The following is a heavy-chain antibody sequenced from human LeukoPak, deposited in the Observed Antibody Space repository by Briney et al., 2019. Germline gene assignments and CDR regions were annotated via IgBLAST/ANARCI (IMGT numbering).Heavy chain of an antibody. CDR1: GGSFSGYY. Sequence: PSETLSLTCAVYGGSFSGYYWSWIRQPPGKGLEWIGEINHSGSTNYNPSLKSRVTISVDTSKNQFSLKLSSVTAADTAVYYCARHDPEITMIVNWGQGTLVTVSS. V-gene: IGHV4-34*01. D-gene: IGHD3-22*01. CDR2: INHSGST. CDR3: ARHDPEITMIVN. J-gene: IGHJ4*02.